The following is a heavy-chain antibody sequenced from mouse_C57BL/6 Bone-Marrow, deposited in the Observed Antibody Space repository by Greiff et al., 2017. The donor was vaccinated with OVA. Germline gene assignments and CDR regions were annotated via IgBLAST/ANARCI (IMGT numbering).Heavy chain of an antibody. D-gene: IGHD2-3*01. V-gene: IGHV1-69*01. CDR3: ARGDGYWFAY. Sequence: QVQLQQPGAELVMPGASVKLSCKASGYTFTSYWMHWVKQRPGQGLEWIGEIDPSDSYTNYNQKFKGKSTLTVDKSSSTAYMQLSSLTSEDSAVYYCARGDGYWFAYWGQGTLVTVSA. J-gene: IGHJ3*01. CDR1: GYTFTSYW. CDR2: IDPSDSYT.